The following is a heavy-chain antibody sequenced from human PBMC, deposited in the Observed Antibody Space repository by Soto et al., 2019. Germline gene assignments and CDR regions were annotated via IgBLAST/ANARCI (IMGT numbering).Heavy chain of an antibody. D-gene: IGHD3-3*01. CDR2: INSDGSST. Sequence: LRLSCAASGFTFSSYWMHWVRQAPGKGLVWVSRINSDGSSTSYADSVKGRFTISRDNAKNTLYLQMNSLRAEDTAVYYCAGTFWSGYLNWFDPWGQGTLVTVSS. CDR3: AGTFWSGYLNWFDP. CDR1: GFTFSSYW. J-gene: IGHJ5*02. V-gene: IGHV3-74*01.